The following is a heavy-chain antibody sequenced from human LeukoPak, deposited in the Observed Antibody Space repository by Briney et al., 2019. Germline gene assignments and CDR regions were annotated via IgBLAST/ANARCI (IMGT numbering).Heavy chain of an antibody. Sequence: GGSLRLSCAASGFXFSSYAMSWVRQAPGKGLEWVSAISGSGGSTYYADSMKGRFTISRDNSKNTLYLQMNSLRAEDTAVYYCAKAPFSAVAGNFDYWGQGTLVTVSS. V-gene: IGHV3-23*01. D-gene: IGHD6-19*01. J-gene: IGHJ4*02. CDR3: AKAPFSAVAGNFDY. CDR1: GFXFSSYA. CDR2: ISGSGGST.